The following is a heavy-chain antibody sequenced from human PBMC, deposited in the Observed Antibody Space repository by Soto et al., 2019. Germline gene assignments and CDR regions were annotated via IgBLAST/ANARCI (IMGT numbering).Heavy chain of an antibody. V-gene: IGHV4-59*01. CDR2: IYYSGST. CDR3: ASYRSHYDSSGSIISNWFDP. CDR1: GGSISSYY. D-gene: IGHD3-22*01. J-gene: IGHJ5*02. Sequence: SETLSLTCTVSGGSISSYYWSWIRQPPGKGLEWIGYIYYSGSTNYNPSLKSRVTISVDTSKNQFSLRLSSVTAADTAVYYCASYRSHYDSSGSIISNWFDPWGQGTLVTVSS.